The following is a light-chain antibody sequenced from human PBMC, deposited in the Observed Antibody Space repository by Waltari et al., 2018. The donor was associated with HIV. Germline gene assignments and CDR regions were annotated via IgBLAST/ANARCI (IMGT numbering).Light chain of an antibody. CDR2: DVN. J-gene: IGLJ1*01. CDR1: SSDVIAYKF. V-gene: IGLV2-14*03. Sequence: QSALTQPASVSGSPGQSITISCTGASSDVIAYKFVAWYQHRPGNAPNLIIYDVNNRPSGVSNRFSGYKSGNTASLTISGLQAEDEADYFCSSSISTSTLVFGTGTKVTVL. CDR3: SSSISTSTLV.